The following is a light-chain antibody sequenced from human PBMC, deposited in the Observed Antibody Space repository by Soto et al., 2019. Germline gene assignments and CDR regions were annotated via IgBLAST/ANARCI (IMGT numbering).Light chain of an antibody. CDR2: DAS. V-gene: IGKV3-15*01. J-gene: IGKJ1*01. CDR1: QSVSSN. CDR3: QQYGSSGT. Sequence: EIVMTQSPATLSVSPGERATLSCRASQSVSSNLAWHQQKPGQAPRLLIYDASTRATGLPASFSGSGSGTEFTLTISRLEPEDFAVYYCQQYGSSGTVGQGTKVDIK.